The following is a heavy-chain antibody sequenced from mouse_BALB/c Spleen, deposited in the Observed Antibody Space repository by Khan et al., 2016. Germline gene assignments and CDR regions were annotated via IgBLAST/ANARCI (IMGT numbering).Heavy chain of an antibody. Sequence: EVELVESGGGLVKPGGSLKFSCAASGCTFSSYAMSWVRQTPEKRLEWVASISSGGSSFYPDILKDRFTISRDNARNILYLQMSSLRSEDTAMYYCATKVYYFDYWGQGTTLTVSS. CDR2: ISSGGSS. CDR3: ATKVYYFDY. J-gene: IGHJ2*01. V-gene: IGHV5-6-5*01. CDR1: GCTFSSYA.